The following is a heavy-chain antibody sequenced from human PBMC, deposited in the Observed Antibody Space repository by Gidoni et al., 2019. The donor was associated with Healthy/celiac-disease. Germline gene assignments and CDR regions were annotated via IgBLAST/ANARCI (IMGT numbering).Heavy chain of an antibody. Sequence: QVQLVESGGGLVKPGGSLGPSFEASGFTFSDYYMSWIRQAPGKGLEWVSYISSSSSYTNYADSVKGRFTISRDNAKNSLYLQMNSLRAEDTAVYYCARARYYDSSGYFDYWGQGTLVTVSS. J-gene: IGHJ4*02. CDR3: ARARYYDSSGYFDY. V-gene: IGHV3-11*06. CDR1: GFTFSDYY. CDR2: ISSSSSYT. D-gene: IGHD3-22*01.